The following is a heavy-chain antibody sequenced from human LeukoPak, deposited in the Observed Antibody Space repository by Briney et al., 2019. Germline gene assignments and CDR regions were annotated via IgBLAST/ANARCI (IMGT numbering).Heavy chain of an antibody. CDR2: ISGSDSST. CDR3: AKGVAVASPYYFDY. Sequence: GGSLRLSWAASGFTFSSYAMSWVRQAPGKGLEWVSPISGSDSSTYYADSVKGRFAISRDNSKNTLYLQMNSLRAEDTAVYYCAKGVAVASPYYFDYWGQGTLVTVSS. V-gene: IGHV3-23*01. D-gene: IGHD6-19*01. J-gene: IGHJ4*02. CDR1: GFTFSSYA.